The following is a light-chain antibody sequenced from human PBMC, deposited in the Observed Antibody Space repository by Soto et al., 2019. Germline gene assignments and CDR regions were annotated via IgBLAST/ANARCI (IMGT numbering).Light chain of an antibody. CDR2: KAS. CDR1: QSIGSW. CDR3: QQYNSYWT. V-gene: IGKV1-5*03. Sequence: IQMTQSPSTLSASLGDIVTITCRASQSIGSWLAWYQQKPGKAPKLLIYKASSLESGVPSRFSGSGSGTEFTLTISSLQPDDFATYYCQQYNSYWTFGQGTKVDI. J-gene: IGKJ1*01.